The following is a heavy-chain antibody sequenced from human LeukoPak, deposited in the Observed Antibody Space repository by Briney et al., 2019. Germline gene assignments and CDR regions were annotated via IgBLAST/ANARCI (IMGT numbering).Heavy chain of an antibody. D-gene: IGHD4-17*01. J-gene: IGHJ4*02. CDR1: GGSFSSYA. CDR2: TIPIFGIA. CDR3: ASGHYGDYGQWSSMNY. V-gene: IGHV1-69*04. Sequence: SVKVSCKASGGSFSSYAISWVRQAPGQGPEWMGRTIPIFGIANYAQKFQGRVTIIADKSTSTAYMELSSLRSEDTAVYYCASGHYGDYGQWSSMNYWGQGTLVTASS.